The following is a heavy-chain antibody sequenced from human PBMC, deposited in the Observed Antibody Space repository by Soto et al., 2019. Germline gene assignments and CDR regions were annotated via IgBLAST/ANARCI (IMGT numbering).Heavy chain of an antibody. CDR2: ISASGGTT. V-gene: IGHV3-23*01. Sequence: PGGSLRLSCAASGFTFTGYAMTWVRQAPGKGLEWVSAISASGGTTYYADSVKGRFIISRDNSKNTLYLQMNSLRAEDTAVYYCAKVPTRYDFWSGYFTWFDPWGQGALVTVSS. CDR1: GFTFTGYA. CDR3: AKVPTRYDFWSGYFTWFDP. J-gene: IGHJ5*02. D-gene: IGHD3-3*01.